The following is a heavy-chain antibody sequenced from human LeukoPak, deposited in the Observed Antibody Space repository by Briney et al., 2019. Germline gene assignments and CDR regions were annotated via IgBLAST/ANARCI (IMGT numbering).Heavy chain of an antibody. Sequence: GASGKVSCKASGYTFTSYDINWVRQATGQGLEWMGWMNPNSGNTGYAQKFQGRVTMTRNTSISTAYMELSSLRSEDTAVYYCARVLGPPSWYDFWSGYKPTDAFDIWGQGTMVTVSS. D-gene: IGHD3-3*01. CDR2: MNPNSGNT. V-gene: IGHV1-8*01. CDR3: ARVLGPPSWYDFWSGYKPTDAFDI. J-gene: IGHJ3*02. CDR1: GYTFTSYD.